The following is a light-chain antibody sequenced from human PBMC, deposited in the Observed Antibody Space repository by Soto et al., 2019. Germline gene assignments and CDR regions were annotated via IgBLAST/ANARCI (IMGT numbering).Light chain of an antibody. CDR2: EVS. V-gene: IGLV2-14*01. CDR3: NSYRTNYTWL. CDR1: SSDVGGYNY. Sequence: QSVLTQPASVSGSPGQSITISCTGTSSDVGGYNYVSWYQQHPGKAPKLIIYEVSNRPSGVSNRFSGSKSGNTASLTISGLQAEDEADYYCNSYRTNYTWLFGGGTKVTVL. J-gene: IGLJ3*02.